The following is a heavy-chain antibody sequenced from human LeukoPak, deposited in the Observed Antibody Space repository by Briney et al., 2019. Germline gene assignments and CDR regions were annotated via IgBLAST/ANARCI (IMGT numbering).Heavy chain of an antibody. Sequence: ASVKVSCKASGGTFNSYAISWVRQAPGQGLEWMGGIIPIFGTANYAQKFQGRVTITTDESTSTAYMELSSLRSEDTAVYYCARVRVDCSSTSCYVLAGWFDPWGQGTLVTVSS. J-gene: IGHJ5*02. CDR2: IIPIFGTA. V-gene: IGHV1-69*05. D-gene: IGHD2-2*01. CDR1: GGTFNSYA. CDR3: ARVRVDCSSTSCYVLAGWFDP.